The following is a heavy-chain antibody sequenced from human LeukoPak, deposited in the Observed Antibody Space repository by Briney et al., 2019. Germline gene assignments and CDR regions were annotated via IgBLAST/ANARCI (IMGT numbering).Heavy chain of an antibody. CDR2: IYSGGST. V-gene: IGHV3-66*02. CDR3: ARGEWELLRAY. CDR1: GFTVRSNY. J-gene: IGHJ4*02. Sequence: GGSLRLSCAASGFTVRSNYMSWVRQAPGKVLEWVSIIYSGGSTYYTDSVKGRFTISRDNSNNTLYLQMNSLRVEDTAVYYCARGEWELLRAYWGQGTLVTVSS. D-gene: IGHD1-26*01.